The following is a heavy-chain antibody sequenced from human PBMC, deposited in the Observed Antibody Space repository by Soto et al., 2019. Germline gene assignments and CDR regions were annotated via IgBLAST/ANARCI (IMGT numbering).Heavy chain of an antibody. D-gene: IGHD5-18*01. V-gene: IGHV3-7*01. CDR3: ARGTAMAPESFQH. CDR2: IKQDGSEK. CDR1: GFTFSSYC. Sequence: GGYLSLSCAASGFTFSSYCMSWVRQAPLKGLEWVANIKQDGSEKYYVDSVKGRLTISRDNDKNSLYLQMNSLRAEETAVYYCARGTAMAPESFQHWGQSTLVTVSS. J-gene: IGHJ1*01.